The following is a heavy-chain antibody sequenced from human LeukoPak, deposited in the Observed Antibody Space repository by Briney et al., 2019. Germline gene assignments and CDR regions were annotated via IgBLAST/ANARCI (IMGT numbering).Heavy chain of an antibody. D-gene: IGHD3-22*01. CDR1: GFTFSSYS. Sequence: GGPLRLSCATSGFTFSSYSFNWFRQAPGKGLEWVSSVNTVSSYIYYADSVRGRFTISRDNADNSLYLQMNGLRAEDTGVYYCARLRRNSDTSGYYYYYDYWGQGTLVTVSS. CDR2: VNTVSSYI. V-gene: IGHV3-21*01. J-gene: IGHJ4*02. CDR3: ARLRRNSDTSGYYYYYDY.